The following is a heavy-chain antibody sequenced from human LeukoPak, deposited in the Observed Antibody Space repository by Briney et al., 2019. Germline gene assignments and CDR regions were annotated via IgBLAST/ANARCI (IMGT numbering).Heavy chain of an antibody. CDR1: GFTFSDCD. Sequence: KSGGSLRLSCTASGFTFSDCDMNWFRQAPGKGLRWVSSISYIGDHRYYADSAKGRVTISRDNPKNSLYLQMDNLRADDTAVYYCGKAFPPLRVAAAGDYWGQGTLVTVSS. D-gene: IGHD6-25*01. V-gene: IGHV3-21*06. J-gene: IGHJ4*02. CDR2: ISYIGDHR. CDR3: GKAFPPLRVAAAGDY.